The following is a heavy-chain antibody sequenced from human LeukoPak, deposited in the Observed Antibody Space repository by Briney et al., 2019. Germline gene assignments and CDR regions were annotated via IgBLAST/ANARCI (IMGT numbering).Heavy chain of an antibody. CDR3: ARDEGSAYPFDY. Sequence: SETLSLTCTVSGGSISSSSYYWGWIRQPPGKGLEWIGSIYFSGSTYYNPSLKSRVTISVDTSKNQFSLNLNSVTAADTAVYFCARDEGSAYPFDYWGQGTLVTVSS. D-gene: IGHD3-22*01. CDR1: GGSISSSSYY. J-gene: IGHJ4*02. CDR2: IYFSGST. V-gene: IGHV4-39*07.